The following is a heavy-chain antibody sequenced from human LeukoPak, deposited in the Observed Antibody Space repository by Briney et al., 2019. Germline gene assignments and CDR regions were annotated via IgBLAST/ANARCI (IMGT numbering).Heavy chain of an antibody. CDR1: GGSISDYY. D-gene: IGHD5-12*01. Sequence: KASETLSLTCNVSGGSISDYYWHWIRQPAGKGLEWIGFMYSSGSPYYNPSLRSRVTLSVDTSKNQFFLKLKSVTAADTAVYYCARDMVAMRPNKWFDPWGQGVLVTVSS. CDR3: ARDMVAMRPNKWFDP. V-gene: IGHV4-4*07. CDR2: MYSSGSP. J-gene: IGHJ5*02.